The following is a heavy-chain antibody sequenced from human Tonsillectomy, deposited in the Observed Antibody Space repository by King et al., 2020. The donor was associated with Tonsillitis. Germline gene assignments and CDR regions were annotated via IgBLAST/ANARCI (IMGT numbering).Heavy chain of an antibody. J-gene: IGHJ3*02. CDR3: AKDRRDSGSYPDAFHI. V-gene: IGHV3-30*02. CDR1: GFTFSSYG. Sequence: VQLVESGGGVVQPGGSLRLSCAASGFTFSSYGMHWVRQAPGKGLEWVAFIRYDGSNKYYADSVKGRFTISRDNSKNTLYLQMNSLRSEDTAVYYCAKDRRDSGSYPDAFHIWGQGTMVTVSS. D-gene: IGHD1-26*01. CDR2: IRYDGSNK.